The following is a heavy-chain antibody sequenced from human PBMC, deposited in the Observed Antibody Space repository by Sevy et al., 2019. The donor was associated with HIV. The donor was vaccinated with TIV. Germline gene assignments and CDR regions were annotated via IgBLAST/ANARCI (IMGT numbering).Heavy chain of an antibody. J-gene: IGHJ6*02. CDR3: ATELAGYYYGMDV. CDR1: GGSISSGDYY. CDR2: IYYSEST. D-gene: IGHD1-7*01. Sequence: SETLSLTCTVSGGSISSGDYYWSWIRQPPGKGLEWIGYIYYSESTYYNPSLKSRVTISVDTSKNQFSLKLSSVTVADTAVYYCATELAGYYYGMDVWGQGTTVTVSS. V-gene: IGHV4-30-4*01.